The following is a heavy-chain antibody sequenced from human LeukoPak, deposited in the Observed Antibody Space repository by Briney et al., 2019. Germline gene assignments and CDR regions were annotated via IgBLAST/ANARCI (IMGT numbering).Heavy chain of an antibody. Sequence: RPGGSLRLSCAASGFTFSSYSMNWVRQAPGKGLEWVSSISSSSSYIYYADSVKGRFTISRDNAKNSLYLQMNSLRAEDTAVYYCARDSGETALVVVNFDYWGQGTLVTVSS. V-gene: IGHV3-21*01. CDR2: ISSSSSYI. CDR3: ARDSGETALVVVNFDY. J-gene: IGHJ4*02. D-gene: IGHD3-22*01. CDR1: GFTFSSYS.